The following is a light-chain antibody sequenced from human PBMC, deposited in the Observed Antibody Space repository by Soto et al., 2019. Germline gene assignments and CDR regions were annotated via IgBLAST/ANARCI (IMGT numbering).Light chain of an antibody. CDR3: QQRSNWPPIT. CDR1: QSVSSNY. CDR2: GAS. V-gene: IGKV3-11*01. J-gene: IGKJ5*01. Sequence: EIVLTQSPGTLPLSPGERATLSCRASQSVSSNYLAWYQQKPGQAPRLLIYGASNRATGIPARFSGSGSGTDFTLTISSLEPEDFAVYYCQQRSNWPPITFGQGTRLEIK.